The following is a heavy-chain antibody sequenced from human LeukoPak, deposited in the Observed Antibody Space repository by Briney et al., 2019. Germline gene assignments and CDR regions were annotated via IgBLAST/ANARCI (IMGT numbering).Heavy chain of an antibody. CDR3: ARDGPRTAVDFDY. J-gene: IGHJ4*02. V-gene: IGHV1-2*02. CDR2: INPDSGDT. CDR1: GYIFSDYY. D-gene: IGHD6-19*01. Sequence: ASVKVSCRASGYIFSDYYIYWVRQAPGQGLECMGWINPDSGDTKYAQKFQGRVTMTRDTSINTVYMELSRLTSDDTAVYYCARDGPRTAVDFDYWGQGTLVTVSA.